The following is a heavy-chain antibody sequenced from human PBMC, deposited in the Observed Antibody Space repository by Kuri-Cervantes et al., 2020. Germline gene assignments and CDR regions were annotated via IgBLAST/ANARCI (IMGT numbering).Heavy chain of an antibody. CDR2: MNPNSGNT. J-gene: IGHJ6*03. CDR3: ARGSYYDFWSGYYTHSYYYYMDV. V-gene: IGHV1-8*01. D-gene: IGHD3-3*01. CDR1: GYTFTSYD. Sequence: ASVKVSCKASGYTFTSYDINWVRQATGQGLEWMGWMNPNSGNTGYAQKFQGRVTMTRNTSISTAYMELSSLRSEDTAVYYCARGSYYDFWSGYYTHSYYYYMDVWGKGTTVTVSS.